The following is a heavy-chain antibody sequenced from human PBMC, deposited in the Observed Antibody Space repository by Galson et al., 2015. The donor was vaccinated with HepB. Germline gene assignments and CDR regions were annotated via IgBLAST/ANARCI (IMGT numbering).Heavy chain of an antibody. CDR1: GFTFSTYG. CDR3: ANLGGYGGHDAFDI. Sequence: SLRLSCAASGFTFSTYGMHWVRQAPGKGLEWVAVISYDGRNKYYADSVKGRFTISRENSNNTLFLQMNSLRVEDEAGYYCANLGGYGGHDAFDIWGPGTIVTASP. CDR2: ISYDGRNK. D-gene: IGHD4-23*01. J-gene: IGHJ3*02. V-gene: IGHV3-30*18.